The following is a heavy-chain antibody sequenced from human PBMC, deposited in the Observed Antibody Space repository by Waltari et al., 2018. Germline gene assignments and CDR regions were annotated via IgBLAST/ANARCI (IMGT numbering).Heavy chain of an antibody. V-gene: IGHV1-69*11. Sequence: QVQLVQSGPEVKKPGSSVKVSCTAAGDTVKNFPVHWVRVAPGHGLEGMGGIVPPPGPPNYAPKFRDRVTMTAEEATDTAYMELTSLRPEDTAIYYCARLVSSGWNQIDSWGQGPLVTVSS. J-gene: IGHJ4*02. CDR1: GDTVKNFP. CDR2: IVPPPGPP. CDR3: ARLVSSGWNQIDS. D-gene: IGHD6-19*01.